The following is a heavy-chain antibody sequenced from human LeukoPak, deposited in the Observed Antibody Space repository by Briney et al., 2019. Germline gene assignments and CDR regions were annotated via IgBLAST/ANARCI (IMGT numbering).Heavy chain of an antibody. Sequence: GGSLRLSCAASGFIFSNLWMTWVRQAPGKGLEWVGRIKSKIDGGTTDYAAPVKGRFTMSRDDSKNTLYLQMNSLRVEDTAVYYCARELRRHGVFDFWGQGTMVTVSS. CDR2: IKSKIDGGTT. D-gene: IGHD2-15*01. CDR1: GFIFSNLW. J-gene: IGHJ3*01. V-gene: IGHV3-15*01. CDR3: ARELRRHGVFDF.